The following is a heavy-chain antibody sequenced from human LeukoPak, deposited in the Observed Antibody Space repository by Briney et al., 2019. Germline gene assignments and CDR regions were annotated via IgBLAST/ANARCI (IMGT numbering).Heavy chain of an antibody. V-gene: IGHV3-11*05. CDR2: ISSRSEYT. D-gene: IGHD1-26*01. CDR3: ARGRGESGTSCWTHFDY. J-gene: IGHJ4*02. Sequence: GGSLRLSCAASGFTFREYSMSWIRQAPGKGLEWVSYISSRSEYTSYADSVKGRFTVSRDNAKSSLYLQMNSLRAEDTAVYYCARGRGESGTSCWTHFDYWGQGTLVTVSS. CDR1: GFTFREYS.